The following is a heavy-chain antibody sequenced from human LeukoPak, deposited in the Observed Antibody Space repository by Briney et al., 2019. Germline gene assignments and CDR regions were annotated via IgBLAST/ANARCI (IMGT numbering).Heavy chain of an antibody. J-gene: IGHJ4*02. CDR2: INHSGST. Sequence: SETLSLTCAVYGGSFSGYYWSWIRQPPGKGLEWIGEINHSGSTNYNPSLKSRVTISVDTSKNQFSLKLSSVTAADTAVYYCAKNLYYGSGSYYTRPAPLDYWGQGTLVTVSS. D-gene: IGHD3-10*01. CDR3: AKNLYYGSGSYYTRPAPLDY. V-gene: IGHV4-34*01. CDR1: GGSFSGYY.